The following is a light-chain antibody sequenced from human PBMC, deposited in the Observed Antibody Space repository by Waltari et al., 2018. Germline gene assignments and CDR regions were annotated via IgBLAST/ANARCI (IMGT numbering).Light chain of an antibody. V-gene: IGLV2-14*02. J-gene: IGLJ2*01. CDR1: SSDVGSYNL. CDR3: SSYTSSSTVV. Sequence: QSALTQPASVSGSPGQSITISCTGTSSDVGSYNLVSWYQQHPSKAPKLMIYEVSNRPSGVSNRFSGSKSGNTASLTISGLQAEDEADYYCSSYTSSSTVVFGGGTKLTVL. CDR2: EVS.